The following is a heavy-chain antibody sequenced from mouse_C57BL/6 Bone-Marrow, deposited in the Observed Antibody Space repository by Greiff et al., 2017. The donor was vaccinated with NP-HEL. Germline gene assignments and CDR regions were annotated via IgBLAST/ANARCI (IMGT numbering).Heavy chain of an antibody. D-gene: IGHD1-1*01. CDR1: GYTFTSYG. J-gene: IGHJ1*03. Sequence: VQLKESGAELARPGASVKLSCKASGYTFTSYGISWVKQRTGQGLEWIGEIYPRSGNTYYNEKFKGKATLTADKSSSTAYMELRSLTSEDSAVYFCATDYYGSSYWYFDVWGTGTTVTVSS. CDR2: IYPRSGNT. CDR3: ATDYYGSSYWYFDV. V-gene: IGHV1-81*01.